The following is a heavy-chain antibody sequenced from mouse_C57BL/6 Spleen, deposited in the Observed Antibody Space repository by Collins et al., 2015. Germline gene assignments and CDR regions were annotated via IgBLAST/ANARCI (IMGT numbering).Heavy chain of an antibody. D-gene: IGHD1-3*01. CDR1: GYSITSDYA. CDR3: ARGSGRYWFAY. J-gene: IGHJ3*01. V-gene: IGHV3-2*02. Sequence: DVQLQESGPGLVKPSQSLSLTCTVTGYSITSDYAWNWIRQFPGNKLEWMGYISYSGSTSYNPSLKSRISITRDTSKNQFFLQLNSVTTEDTATYYCARGSGRYWFAYWGQGTLVTVSA. CDR2: ISYSGST.